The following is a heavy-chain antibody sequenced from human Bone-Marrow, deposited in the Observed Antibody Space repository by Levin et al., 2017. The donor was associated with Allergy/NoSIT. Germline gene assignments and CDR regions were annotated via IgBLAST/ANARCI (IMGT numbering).Heavy chain of an antibody. CDR2: IWHDGNDI. CDR1: GFIFSSYG. D-gene: IGHD6-25*01. CDR3: TRDRLEYCSGASCYGLDV. J-gene: IGHJ6*02. Sequence: GESLKISCAASGFIFSSYGMHWVRQAPGKGLEWVAVIWHDGNDIFYSDSVKGRFTISRDNGESMLFLQMNSLSAEDTGVYYCTRDRLEYCSGASCYGLDVWGQGTTVTVSS. V-gene: IGHV3-33*01.